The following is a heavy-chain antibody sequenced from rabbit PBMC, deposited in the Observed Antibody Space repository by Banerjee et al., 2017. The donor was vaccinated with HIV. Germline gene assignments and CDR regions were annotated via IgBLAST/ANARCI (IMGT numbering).Heavy chain of an antibody. D-gene: IGHD2-1*01. V-gene: IGHV1S45*01. CDR1: GFDLSSYYY. CDR3: ARDAPPFFYDDNGDLIPFNL. J-gene: IGHJ4*01. Sequence: QEQLEESGGDLVKPGASLTLTCTASGFDLSSYYYMCWVRQAPGKGLEWIACIDAGSSGSTYHASWAQGRFTISKASSTTVTLQGTSLTAADTATYFCARDAPPFFYDDNGDLIPFNLWGPGTLVTVS. CDR2: IDAGSSGST.